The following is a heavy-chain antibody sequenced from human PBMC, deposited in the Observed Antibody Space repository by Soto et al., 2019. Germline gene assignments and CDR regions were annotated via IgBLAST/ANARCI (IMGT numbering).Heavy chain of an antibody. J-gene: IGHJ4*02. CDR1: GFTFRTYG. CDR2: ISDDGSQK. Sequence: GGSLRLSCAASGFTFRTYGMHWVRQAPGKGLEWVAFISDDGSQKYYGDSVKGRFTISRDNSKNTLSLRMISLRTEDTPVYYCAKEAPGGWHFFDTWGQGTLVTV. D-gene: IGHD6-19*01. CDR3: AKEAPGGWHFFDT. V-gene: IGHV3-30*18.